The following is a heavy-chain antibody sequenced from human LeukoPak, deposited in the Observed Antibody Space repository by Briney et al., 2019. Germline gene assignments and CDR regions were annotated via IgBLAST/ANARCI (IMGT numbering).Heavy chain of an antibody. D-gene: IGHD1-26*01. CDR2: IYYSGST. Sequence: PSETLSLTCTVSGGSISSSSYYWGWIRQPPGKGLEWIGSIYYSGSTYYNPSLKSRVTISVDTSKNQFSLKLSSVTAADTAVYYCALGSYSYYFDYWGQGTLVTVSS. J-gene: IGHJ4*02. CDR3: ALGSYSYYFDY. V-gene: IGHV4-39*01. CDR1: GGSISSSSYY.